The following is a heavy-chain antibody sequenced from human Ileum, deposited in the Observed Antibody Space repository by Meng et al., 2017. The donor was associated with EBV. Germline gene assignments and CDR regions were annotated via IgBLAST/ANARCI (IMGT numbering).Heavy chain of an antibody. D-gene: IGHD4-23*01. Sequence: QVRLQQGGTGLLKPSETLSLTCAVYGGSFNDYYWPWLRQPPGKGLEWIGEIDQSGYTKFNPSLSSRATISRDTSNNQFSLRLNSVTAADTALYYCARYGRCNGNSFYCFDPWGQGTLVTVSS. CDR1: GGSFNDYY. CDR3: ARYGRCNGNSFYCFDP. V-gene: IGHV4-34*01. CDR2: IDQSGYT. J-gene: IGHJ5*02.